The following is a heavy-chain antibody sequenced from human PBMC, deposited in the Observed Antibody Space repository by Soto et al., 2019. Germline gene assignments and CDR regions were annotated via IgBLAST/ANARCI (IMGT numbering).Heavy chain of an antibody. V-gene: IGHV1-18*01. D-gene: IGHD1-1*01. CDR2: ISDHNGNT. Sequence: QVHLVQSGAEVKKPGASVKVSCKASGYTFTSYGITWVRQAPGQGLEWMGWISDHNGNTDCAKKLQGRVVVTRDTSSSTAYMELRSLISDDTAVYYCARGRYGDYWGQGALVTVSS. CDR3: ARGRYGDY. J-gene: IGHJ4*02. CDR1: GYTFTSYG.